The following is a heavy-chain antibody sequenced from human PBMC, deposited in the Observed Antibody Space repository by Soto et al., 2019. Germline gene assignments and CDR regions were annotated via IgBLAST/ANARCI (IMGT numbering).Heavy chain of an antibody. CDR3: ARHEERYSSSSVYFDY. J-gene: IGHJ4*02. CDR2: IYYSGST. CDR1: GGSISSSSYY. D-gene: IGHD6-6*01. V-gene: IGHV4-39*01. Sequence: SETLSLTCTVSGGSISSSSYYWGWIRQPPGKGLEWIGSIYYSGSTYYNPSLKSRVTISVDTSKNQFSLKLSSVTAADTAVYYCARHEERYSSSSVYFDYWGQGTLVTVSS.